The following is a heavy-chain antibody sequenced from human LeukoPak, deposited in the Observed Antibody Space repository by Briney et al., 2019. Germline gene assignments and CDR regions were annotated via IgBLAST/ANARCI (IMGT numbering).Heavy chain of an antibody. CDR2: ISWNSGAI. CDR3: AKDRRRGYSSGRYFDY. Sequence: GRSLRLSSAASGFTFDDYAMHWVRQAPGKGLEWVSGISWNSGAIGYADSVKGRFTISRDNAKNSLYLQMNSLRVEDTAFYYCAKDRRRGYSSGRYFDYWGQGTLVTVSS. V-gene: IGHV3-9*01. J-gene: IGHJ4*02. CDR1: GFTFDDYA. D-gene: IGHD6-19*01.